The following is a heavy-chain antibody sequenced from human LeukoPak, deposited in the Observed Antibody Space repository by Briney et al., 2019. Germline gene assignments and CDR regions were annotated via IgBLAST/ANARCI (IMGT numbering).Heavy chain of an antibody. V-gene: IGHV1-69*01. Sequence: SVKVSCKASGGTFSSYAISWVRQAPGQGLEWMGGIIPIFGTANYAQKFQGRVTITADESTSTAYMELSSLRSEDTAVYYCARREVVVVPAAPPDYYGMDVWGKGTTVIVSS. J-gene: IGHJ6*04. CDR2: IIPIFGTA. CDR1: GGTFSSYA. D-gene: IGHD2-2*01. CDR3: ARREVVVVPAAPPDYYGMDV.